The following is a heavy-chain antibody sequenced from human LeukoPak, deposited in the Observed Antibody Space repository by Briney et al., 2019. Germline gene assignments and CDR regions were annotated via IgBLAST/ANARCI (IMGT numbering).Heavy chain of an antibody. D-gene: IGHD3-22*01. CDR2: IYHSGST. CDR3: ARHLNCYDSSGYYAYYYYYYYMDV. CDR1: GGSISSSNW. Sequence: SGTLSLTCAVSGGSISSSNWWSWVRQPPGKGLEWIGEIYHSGSTNYNPSLKSRVTISVDTSKNQFSLKLSSVTAADTAVYYCARHLNCYDSSGYYAYYYYYYYMDVWGKGTTVTISS. V-gene: IGHV4-4*02. J-gene: IGHJ6*03.